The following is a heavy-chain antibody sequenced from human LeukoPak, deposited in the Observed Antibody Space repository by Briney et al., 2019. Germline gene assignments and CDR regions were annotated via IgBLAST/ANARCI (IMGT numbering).Heavy chain of an antibody. CDR3: ARAVKYYYDSSGYPKWFDP. CDR2: IYYSGST. D-gene: IGHD3-22*01. CDR1: GGSLSSDY. Sequence: PSETLSLTCTVSGGSLSSDYWSWIRQPPGKGLEWIGYIYYSGSTNYNPSLKSRVTISVDTSKNQFSLKLSSVTAADTAVYYCARAVKYYYDSSGYPKWFDPWGQGTLVTVSS. V-gene: IGHV4-59*01. J-gene: IGHJ5*02.